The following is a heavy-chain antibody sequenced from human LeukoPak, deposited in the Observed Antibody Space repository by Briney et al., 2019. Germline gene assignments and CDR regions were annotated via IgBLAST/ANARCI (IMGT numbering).Heavy chain of an antibody. CDR1: SGSISSSSYY. Sequence: PSETLSLTCTVSSGSISSSSYYWGWIRQPPGKGLEWIGNIYYSGSTYYNLSLKSRVTISVGTSKNQFSLKLSSVTAADTAVYFCARHDYGDFRFDYWGQGTLVTVSS. J-gene: IGHJ4*02. V-gene: IGHV4-39*01. D-gene: IGHD4-17*01. CDR2: IYYSGST. CDR3: ARHDYGDFRFDY.